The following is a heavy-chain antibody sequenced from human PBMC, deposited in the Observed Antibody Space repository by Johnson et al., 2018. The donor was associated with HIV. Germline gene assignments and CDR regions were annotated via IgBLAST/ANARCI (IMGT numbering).Heavy chain of an antibody. V-gene: IGHV3-30*19. Sequence: VHLVESGGGVVQPGGSLRLSCAASGFTFSSYGMHWVRQAPGKGLEWVAVISYNGSNKYYADSVKGRFTISRDNSKNTLYLQMNSLRAEDTAVYYCARACRDGYTCDAFDIWGQGTMVTVSS. D-gene: IGHD5-24*01. J-gene: IGHJ3*02. CDR1: GFTFSSYG. CDR3: ARACRDGYTCDAFDI. CDR2: ISYNGSNK.